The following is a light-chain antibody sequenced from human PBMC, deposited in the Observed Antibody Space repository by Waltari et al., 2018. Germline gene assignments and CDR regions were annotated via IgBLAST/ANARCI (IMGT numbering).Light chain of an antibody. V-gene: IGLV9-49*01. CDR1: SGYSNYK. CDR2: VGTGGIVG. Sequence: QPVLTQPPSASASLGASVTLTCTLSSGYSNYKVDWYQQRPGKGPRFVMRVGTGGIVGSKGDGIPDRFSVLGSGLNRYLTIKNIQEEDESDYHCGADHGSGSNFFRFGGGTKLTVL. J-gene: IGLJ2*01. CDR3: GADHGSGSNFFR.